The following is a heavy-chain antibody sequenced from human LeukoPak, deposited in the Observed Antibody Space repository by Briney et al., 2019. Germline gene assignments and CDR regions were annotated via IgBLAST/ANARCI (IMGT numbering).Heavy chain of an antibody. V-gene: IGHV4-59*01. CDR2: IYYSGNT. CDR3: ASYYGSWTNSHYYYMDV. CDR1: GGSISGYY. D-gene: IGHD3-10*01. J-gene: IGHJ6*03. Sequence: SETLSLTCTVSGGSISGYYWNWIRQPPGKGLEWIGYIYYSGNTNYNPSLKSRVTISLDTSKNQFSLKLSSVTAADTAVYFCASYYGSWTNSHYYYMDVWGKGTTVTISS.